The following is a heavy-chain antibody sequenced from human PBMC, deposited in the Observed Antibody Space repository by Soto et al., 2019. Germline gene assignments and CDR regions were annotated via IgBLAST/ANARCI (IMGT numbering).Heavy chain of an antibody. Sequence: VGSLRLSCAASGFTFSSYAMSWVRQAPGKGLEWVSAISGSGGSTYYADSVKGRFTISRDNSKNTLYLQMNSLRAEDTAVYYCAKDKGATVTTWRYYFDYWGQGTLVTVSS. V-gene: IGHV3-23*01. CDR3: AKDKGATVTTWRYYFDY. CDR1: GFTFSSYA. J-gene: IGHJ4*02. D-gene: IGHD4-4*01. CDR2: ISGSGGST.